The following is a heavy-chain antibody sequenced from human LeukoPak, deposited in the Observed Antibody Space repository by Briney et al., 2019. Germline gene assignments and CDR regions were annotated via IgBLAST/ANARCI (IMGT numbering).Heavy chain of an antibody. D-gene: IGHD2-21*02. V-gene: IGHV4-39*01. CDR1: GGSISSSSYY. CDR3: ARCENVVVTAIPFDY. CDR2: IYYSGST. J-gene: IGHJ4*02. Sequence: SETLSLTCTVSGGSISSSSYYWGWIRQPPGKGLEWIGSIYYSGSTYYNPPLKSRVTISVDTSKNQFSLKLSSVTAADTAVYYCARCENVVVTAIPFDYWGQGTLVTVSS.